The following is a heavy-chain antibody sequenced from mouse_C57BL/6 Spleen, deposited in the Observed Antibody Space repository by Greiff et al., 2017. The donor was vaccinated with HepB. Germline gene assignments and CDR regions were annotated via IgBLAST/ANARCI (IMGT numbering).Heavy chain of an antibody. CDR3: AINSNHWYFDV. J-gene: IGHJ1*03. CDR2: IDPEDGET. Sequence: EVKLQESGAELVKPGASVKLSCTASGFNIKDYYMHWVKQRTEQGLEWIGRIDPEDGETKYVPKFQGRATITADTSSNTAYLQLSSLTSDDTAVYYCAINSNHWYFDVWGTGTTVTVSS. V-gene: IGHV14-2*01. CDR1: GFNIKDYY. D-gene: IGHD2-5*01.